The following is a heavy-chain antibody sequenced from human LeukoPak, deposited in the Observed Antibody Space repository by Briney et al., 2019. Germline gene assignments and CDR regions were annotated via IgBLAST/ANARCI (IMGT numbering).Heavy chain of an antibody. Sequence: GGSLRLSCAASGFSFSSYWMSWVRQAPGKGLEWVANINQGGSDKYYVDSVKGRFTISRDNANNLLYLQMNSLRGEDTAVYYCTRDRSRAEDDWGQGTLVTVSS. V-gene: IGHV3-7*01. D-gene: IGHD1-14*01. CDR2: INQGGSDK. J-gene: IGHJ4*02. CDR1: GFSFSSYW. CDR3: TRDRSRAEDD.